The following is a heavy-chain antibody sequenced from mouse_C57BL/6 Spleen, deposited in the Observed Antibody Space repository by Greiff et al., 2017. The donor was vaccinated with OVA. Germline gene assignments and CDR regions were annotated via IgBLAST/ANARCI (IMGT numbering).Heavy chain of an antibody. CDR3: ARESLDDGYPYFDV. Sequence: EVKLVESGGGLVKPGGSLKLSCAASGFTFSSSAMSWVRQTPEKRLEWVATISDGGSYTSYPDNVKGRFTISRDNAKNNMDLKMSHLKTEGTAMYYCARESLDDGYPYFDVWGTGTTVTVSS. CDR1: GFTFSSSA. D-gene: IGHD2-3*01. V-gene: IGHV5-4*01. J-gene: IGHJ1*03. CDR2: ISDGGSYT.